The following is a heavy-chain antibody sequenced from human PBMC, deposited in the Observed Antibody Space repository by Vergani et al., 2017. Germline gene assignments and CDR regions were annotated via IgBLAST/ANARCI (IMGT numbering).Heavy chain of an antibody. Sequence: QVQLQQWGAGLLKPSETLSLTCAVYGGSFSGYYWSWIRQPPGKGLEWIGEINHSGSTNYNPSLKSRVTISVDTSKNQFSLKLSSVTAADTAVYYCARGRLGCSSTSCYTGNDYWGQGTLVTVSS. D-gene: IGHD2-2*02. V-gene: IGHV4-34*01. CDR3: ARGRLGCSSTSCYTGNDY. J-gene: IGHJ4*02. CDR1: GGSFSGYY. CDR2: INHSGST.